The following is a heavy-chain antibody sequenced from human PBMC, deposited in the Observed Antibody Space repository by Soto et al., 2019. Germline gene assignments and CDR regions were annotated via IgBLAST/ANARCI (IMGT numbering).Heavy chain of an antibody. Sequence: SETLSLTCTVSGGSISSYYWSWIRQPPGKGLEWIGYIYYSGSTNYNPSLKSRVTISVDTSKNQFSLKLSSVTAADTAVYYCAYSRRGSSSSLDYWGQGTLVTV. CDR1: GGSISSYY. CDR3: AYSRRGSSSSLDY. CDR2: IYYSGST. J-gene: IGHJ4*02. D-gene: IGHD6-13*01. V-gene: IGHV4-59*01.